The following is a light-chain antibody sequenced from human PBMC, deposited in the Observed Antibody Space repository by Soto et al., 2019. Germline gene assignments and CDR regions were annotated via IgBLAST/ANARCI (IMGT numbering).Light chain of an antibody. CDR2: STN. CDR3: TAWDGSLDIVL. V-gene: IGLV1-44*01. Sequence: QSVLTQPPSASGTPGQRVTISCSGGRSNIGSNTVNWHQQLPGSAPKLLIYSTNQRPSGVPDRFSGSKSGTSAALAISGLQSEDEADYYCTAWDGSLDIVLIGGGTKLTVL. J-gene: IGLJ2*01. CDR1: RSNIGSNT.